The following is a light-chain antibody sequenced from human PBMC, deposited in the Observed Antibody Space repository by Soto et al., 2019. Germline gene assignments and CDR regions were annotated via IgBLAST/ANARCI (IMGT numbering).Light chain of an antibody. J-gene: IGLJ1*01. CDR2: DVS. Sequence: QSVLAQPASVSGSHGQSITISCTGTSSDVGTYNYVSWYQQHPGKVPKLLIYDVSNRPSGVSNRFSGSKSGNTASLPISGLQAEDQADYYCSSYTTSSKVFGTGTKGTVL. V-gene: IGLV2-14*01. CDR3: SSYTTSSKV. CDR1: SSDVGTYNY.